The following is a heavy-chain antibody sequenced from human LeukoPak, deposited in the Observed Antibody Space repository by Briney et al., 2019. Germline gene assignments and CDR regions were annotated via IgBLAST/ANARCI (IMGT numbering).Heavy chain of an antibody. V-gene: IGHV4-59*08. CDR3: ARLYSSSPYAHFDY. J-gene: IGHJ4*02. Sequence: SETLSLTCTVSGASISSYYWSWIRQPPGKGLVWIGCIYSSGSTSYNPSLKSRVTISVDTPKNQFSLKLSSVTAADTAIYYCARLYSSSPYAHFDYWGRGTLVTVSS. CDR2: IYSSGST. CDR1: GASISSYY. D-gene: IGHD6-6*01.